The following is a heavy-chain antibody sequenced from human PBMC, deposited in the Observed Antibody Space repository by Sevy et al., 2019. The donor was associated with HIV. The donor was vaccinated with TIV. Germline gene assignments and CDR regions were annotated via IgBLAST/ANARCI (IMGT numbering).Heavy chain of an antibody. D-gene: IGHD3-3*01. CDR2: FYYSGST. V-gene: IGHV4-59*01. CDR3: ARAPRSGHDAFDI. J-gene: IGHJ3*02. Sequence: SETLSLTCTVSGVSISRYYWSLIRQPPGKGLEWIGSFYYSGSTNYNPSLKSRVTISVDTSKNQFSLKLSSVTAADTAVYYCARAPRSGHDAFDIWGQGTMVTVSS. CDR1: GVSISRYY.